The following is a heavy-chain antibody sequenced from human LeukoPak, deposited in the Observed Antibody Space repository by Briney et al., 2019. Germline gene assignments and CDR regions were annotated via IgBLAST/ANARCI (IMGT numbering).Heavy chain of an antibody. V-gene: IGHV3-15*01. CDR2: IKSKTDGGTT. CDR3: TTDDGDYDGWFDP. D-gene: IGHD4-17*01. Sequence: NAGGSLRLSCAASGFTFSNAWMSWVRQAPGKGLEWVGRIKSKTDGGTTDYAAPVKGRFNISRDDSKNTLYLQMNSLKTEDTAVYYCTTDDGDYDGWFDPWGQGTLVTVSS. J-gene: IGHJ5*02. CDR1: GFTFSNAW.